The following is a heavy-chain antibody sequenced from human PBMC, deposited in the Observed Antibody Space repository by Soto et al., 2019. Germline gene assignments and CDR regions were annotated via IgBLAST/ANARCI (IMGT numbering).Heavy chain of an antibody. V-gene: IGHV3-23*01. Sequence: PGGSLRLSCAASGFTFSSYSMNWVRQAPGKGLEWVSAISGSSGSTYYADSVKGRFTISRDNSKNTLYLQMNSLRAEDAAVYYCAKGSRPGEFDYWGQGTLVTVSS. CDR2: ISGSSGST. CDR1: GFTFSSYS. J-gene: IGHJ4*02. CDR3: AKGSRPGEFDY. D-gene: IGHD3-16*01.